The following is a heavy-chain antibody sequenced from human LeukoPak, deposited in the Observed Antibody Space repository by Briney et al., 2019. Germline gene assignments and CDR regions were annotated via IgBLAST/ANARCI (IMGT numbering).Heavy chain of an antibody. V-gene: IGHV4-4*07. CDR2: IYTSGST. J-gene: IGHJ6*03. CDR1: GGSISSYY. Sequence: PSETLSLTCTVSGGSISSYYWSWIRQPAGKGLEWIGRIYTSGSTNYNPSLKSRVTMSVDTSKNQFSLKLSSVTAADTAVYHCARAACSSTSCYRDYYYYYMDVWGKGTTVTVSS. CDR3: ARAACSSTSCYRDYYYYYMDV. D-gene: IGHD2-2*01.